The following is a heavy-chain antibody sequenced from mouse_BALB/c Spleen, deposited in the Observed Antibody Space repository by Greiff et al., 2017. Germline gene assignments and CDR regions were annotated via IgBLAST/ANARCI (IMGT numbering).Heavy chain of an antibody. J-gene: IGHJ4*01. Sequence: EVKLMESGGGLVQPGGSRKLSCAASGFTFSSFGMHWVRQAPEKGLEWVAYISSGSSTIYYADTVKGRFTISRDNPKNTLFLQMTSLRSEDTAMYYCAREGDYYGSSLYYAMDYWGQGTSVTVSS. CDR2: ISSGSSTI. CDR3: AREGDYYGSSLYYAMDY. CDR1: GFTFSSFG. V-gene: IGHV5-17*02. D-gene: IGHD1-1*01.